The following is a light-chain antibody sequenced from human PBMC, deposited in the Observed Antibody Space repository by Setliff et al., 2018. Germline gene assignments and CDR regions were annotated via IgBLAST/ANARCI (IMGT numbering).Light chain of an antibody. CDR1: SSNIGAAYD. Sequence: QSALTQPPSVSGAPGQRVTISCTGSSSNIGAAYDVHWYQHLPGTAPKLLIFANSNRPSGVPDRFSGSQSGTSASLAITGLQAEDEADYYCQSYDSSLSGYVFGTGTKVTVL. J-gene: IGLJ1*01. CDR3: QSYDSSLSGYV. V-gene: IGLV1-40*01. CDR2: ANS.